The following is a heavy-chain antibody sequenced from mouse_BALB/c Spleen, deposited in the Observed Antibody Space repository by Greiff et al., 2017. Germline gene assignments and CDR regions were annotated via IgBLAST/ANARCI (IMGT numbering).Heavy chain of an antibody. D-gene: IGHD2-14*01. J-gene: IGHJ4*01. CDR2: IWAGGST. Sequence: QVQLQQSGPGLVAPSQSLSITCTVSGFSLTSYGVHWVRQPPGKGLEWLGVIWAGGSTNYNSALMSRLSISKDNSKSQVFLKMNSLQTDDTAMYYCAREGEVRLYYYAMDYWGQGTSVTVSS. CDR1: GFSLTSYG. CDR3: AREGEVRLYYYAMDY. V-gene: IGHV2-9*02.